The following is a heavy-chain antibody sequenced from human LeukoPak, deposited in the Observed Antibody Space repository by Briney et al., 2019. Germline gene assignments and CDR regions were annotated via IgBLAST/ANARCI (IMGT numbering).Heavy chain of an antibody. Sequence: GGSLRLSCAASGFTFSSYGMHWVRQAPGKGLEWVAFIRYDGSNKYYADSVKGRFTISRDNSKNTLYLQMNSLRAEDAAVYYCAKVSRSFGVVIQEGCLDYWGQGTLVTVSS. CDR1: GFTFSSYG. J-gene: IGHJ4*02. CDR2: IRYDGSNK. D-gene: IGHD3-3*01. CDR3: AKVSRSFGVVIQEGCLDY. V-gene: IGHV3-30*02.